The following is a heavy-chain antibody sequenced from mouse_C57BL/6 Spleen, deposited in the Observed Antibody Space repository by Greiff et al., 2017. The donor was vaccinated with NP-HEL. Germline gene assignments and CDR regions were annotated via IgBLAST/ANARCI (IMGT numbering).Heavy chain of an antibody. V-gene: IGHV1-39*01. D-gene: IGHD1-1*01. CDR1: GYSFTDYN. CDR3: ARAYYGNSHWYFDV. Sequence: VQLKESGPELVKPGASVKISCKASGYSFTDYNMNWVKQSNGKSLEWIGEINPNYGTTSYNQKFKGKATLTVDQSSSTAYMQLNSLTSEDSAVYYCARAYYGNSHWYFDVWGTGTTVTVSS. CDR2: INPNYGTT. J-gene: IGHJ1*03.